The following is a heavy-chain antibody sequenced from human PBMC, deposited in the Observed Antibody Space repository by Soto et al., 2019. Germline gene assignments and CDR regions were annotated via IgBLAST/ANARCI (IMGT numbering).Heavy chain of an antibody. CDR2: INAGKGNT. J-gene: IGHJ4*02. CDR1: GYTFTSYS. V-gene: IGHV1-3*01. CDR3: ARAGSGWNFDY. Sequence: ASVKVSCKASGYTFTSYSMHWVRQAPGQRLEWMGWINAGKGNTKYSQKFQGRVTITRDTSASTAYMELSSLRSEDTAVYYCARAGSGWNFDYWGQGTLVTVSS. D-gene: IGHD6-19*01.